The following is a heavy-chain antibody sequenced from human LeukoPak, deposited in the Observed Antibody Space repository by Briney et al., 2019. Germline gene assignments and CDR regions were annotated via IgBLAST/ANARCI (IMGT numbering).Heavy chain of an antibody. V-gene: IGHV3-33*06. CDR3: AKDAERGFDYSNSLQY. J-gene: IGHJ4*02. CDR1: GFTYSHYG. D-gene: IGHD4-11*01. CDR2: IWSDGTEK. Sequence: GGSLRLSCAASGFTYSHYGMHWVRQPPGKGLEWVAVIWSDGTEKYYGDAVKGRFTISRDNSRNTLYLQMNSLRGEDTAVYYCAKDAERGFDYSNSLQYWGQGTLVTVS.